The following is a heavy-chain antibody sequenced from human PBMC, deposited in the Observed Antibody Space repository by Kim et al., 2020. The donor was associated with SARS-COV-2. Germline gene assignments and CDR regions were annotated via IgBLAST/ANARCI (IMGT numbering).Heavy chain of an antibody. J-gene: IGHJ4*02. CDR1: GGSFSGYY. V-gene: IGHV4-34*01. D-gene: IGHD2-2*01. Sequence: SETLSLTCAVYGGSFSGYYWSWIRQPPGKGLEWIGEINHSGSTNYNPSLKSRVTISVDTSKNQFSLKLSSVTAADTAVYYCARVSSSRAYWGQGTLVTVSS. CDR3: ARVSSSRAY. CDR2: INHSGST.